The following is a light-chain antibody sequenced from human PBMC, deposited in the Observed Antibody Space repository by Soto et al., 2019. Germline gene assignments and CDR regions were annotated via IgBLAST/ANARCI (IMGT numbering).Light chain of an antibody. Sequence: EIVLTQSPGTLSLSPGERTTLSCRASRTVTSNYLAWYQQNPGQAPRLLIYGASTTATGIPDRFSGSGSGTDFSLTISRLEPEDFAVYYCQHYGSSPRTFGQGTRVEIK. CDR3: QHYGSSPRT. V-gene: IGKV3-20*01. CDR2: GAS. J-gene: IGKJ1*01. CDR1: RTVTSNY.